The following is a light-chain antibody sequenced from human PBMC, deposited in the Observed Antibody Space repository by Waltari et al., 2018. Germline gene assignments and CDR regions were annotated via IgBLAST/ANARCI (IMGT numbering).Light chain of an antibody. Sequence: QSALTQPVSVSGSPGQSVTISCTGTSNNVGDYNLVSWFQHHPDQPPKLLILYVSKRPAGVSNRFSGSKSGKTASLTISGLQTEDEADYYCCSYSTGGSWMFGGGTKLTVL. CDR1: SNNVGDYNL. CDR3: CSYSTGGSWM. V-gene: IGLV2-23*02. CDR2: YVS. J-gene: IGLJ3*02.